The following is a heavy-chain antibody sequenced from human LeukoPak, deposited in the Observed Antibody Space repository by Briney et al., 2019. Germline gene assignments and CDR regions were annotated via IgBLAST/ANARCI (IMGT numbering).Heavy chain of an antibody. CDR1: GFTFSSYG. Sequence: PGGSLRLSCAASGFTFSSYGMHWVRQAPGKGLEWVAVIWYDGSNVKYADSAKGRFTIKRDNSKNTLYLQMDSLRAEDTAVYYCARDAGMASRQPAYWGQGTLVTVSS. CDR3: ARDAGMASRQPAY. V-gene: IGHV3-33*01. CDR2: IWYDGSNV. D-gene: IGHD6-6*01. J-gene: IGHJ4*02.